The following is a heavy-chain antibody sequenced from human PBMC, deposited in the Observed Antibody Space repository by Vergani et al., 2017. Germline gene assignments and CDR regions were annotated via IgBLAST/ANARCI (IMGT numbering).Heavy chain of an antibody. CDR1: GGTFSSYT. V-gene: IGHV1-69*02. D-gene: IGHD4-17*01. CDR2: IIPILGIA. CDR3: ASTPGTKATVTQARPRQLQRYGMDV. Sequence: QVQLVQSGAEVKKPGSSVKVSCKASGGTFSSYTISWVRQAPGQGLEWMGRIIPILGIANYAQKFQGRVTITADKSTSTAYRELSSLRSEDTAVYYCASTPGTKATVTQARPRQLQRYGMDVWGQGTTVIVSS. J-gene: IGHJ6*02.